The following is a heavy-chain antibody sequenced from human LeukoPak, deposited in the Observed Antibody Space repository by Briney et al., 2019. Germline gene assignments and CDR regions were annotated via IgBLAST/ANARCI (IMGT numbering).Heavy chain of an antibody. V-gene: IGHV3-48*01. D-gene: IGHD4-17*01. CDR2: ISSSSSTI. Sequence: RSGGSLRLSCAASGFTFSSYSMNWVRQAPGKGLEWVSYISSSSSTIYYADSVKGRFTISRDNAKNSLYLQMNSLRAEDTAVYYCARDLFRDYGDYYNWFDPWGQGTLVTVSS. CDR3: ARDLFRDYGDYYNWFDP. J-gene: IGHJ5*02. CDR1: GFTFSSYS.